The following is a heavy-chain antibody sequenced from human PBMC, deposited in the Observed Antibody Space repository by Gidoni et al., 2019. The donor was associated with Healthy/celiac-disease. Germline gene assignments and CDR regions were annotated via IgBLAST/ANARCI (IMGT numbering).Heavy chain of an antibody. D-gene: IGHD3-22*01. CDR1: GGSISSGEYY. Sequence: QVQLQESGPGLVKTSQTLSLTLTVSGGSISSGEYYWSWIRQPPGKGLEWIGYIYYSGSTYYNPSLKSRVTISVDTSKNQFSLKLSSVTAADPAVYYCARDALTYYYDSSASVGNWGQGPMVTVSS. J-gene: IGHJ3*01. CDR2: IYYSGST. CDR3: ARDALTYYYDSSASVGN. V-gene: IGHV4-30-4*01.